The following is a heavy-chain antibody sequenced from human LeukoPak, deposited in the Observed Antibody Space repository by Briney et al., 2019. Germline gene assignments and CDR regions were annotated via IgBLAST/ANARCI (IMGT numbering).Heavy chain of an antibody. J-gene: IGHJ4*02. V-gene: IGHV1-69*13. D-gene: IGHD5-12*01. Sequence: ASVKVSCKASGGTFSSYAISWVRQAPGQGLEWMGGIIPIFGTANYAQKFQGRVTITADESTSTAYMELSSLRSEDTAVYYCARRGYSGYDLGFHFDYWGQGTLVTVSS. CDR1: GGTFSSYA. CDR3: ARRGYSGYDLGFHFDY. CDR2: IIPIFGTA.